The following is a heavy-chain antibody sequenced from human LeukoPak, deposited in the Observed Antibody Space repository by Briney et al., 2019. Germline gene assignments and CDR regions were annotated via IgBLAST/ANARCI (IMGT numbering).Heavy chain of an antibody. D-gene: IGHD6-19*01. V-gene: IGHV3-30-3*01. J-gene: IGHJ4*02. Sequence: GGSLRLSCAASGFTFSSYAMHWVRQAPGKGLEWVAVISYDGSNKYYADSVKGRFTISRDNSKSTLYLQMNSLRTEDTAVYYCADTTGYSSYWGQGTLVTVSS. CDR3: ADTTGYSSY. CDR2: ISYDGSNK. CDR1: GFTFSSYA.